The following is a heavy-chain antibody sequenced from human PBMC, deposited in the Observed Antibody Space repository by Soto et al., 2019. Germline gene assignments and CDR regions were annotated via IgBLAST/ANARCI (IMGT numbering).Heavy chain of an antibody. Sequence: APVEVTCKASGYTLASCYRHWVRQAPGQGLEWMGIINPSGGSTSYAQKFQGRVTMTRDTSTSTVYMELSSLRSEDTAVYYCARDNWNDVCLDYWGQGTLVPVSS. CDR3: ARDNWNDVCLDY. V-gene: IGHV1-46*01. D-gene: IGHD1-20*01. J-gene: IGHJ4*02. CDR1: GYTLASCY. CDR2: INPSGGST.